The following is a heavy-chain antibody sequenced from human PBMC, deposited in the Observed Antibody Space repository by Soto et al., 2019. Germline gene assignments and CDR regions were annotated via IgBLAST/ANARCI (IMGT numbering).Heavy chain of an antibody. J-gene: IGHJ3*02. Sequence: EVQLLESGGGLVQPGGSLRLSCAASGFTFSSYAMSWVRQAPGKGLEWVSAISGSGGSTYYADSVKGRFTISRDNYKNTRYLEMNSRRAEDTAVYYGAKVRLEEGRGVREGYAFDICGQGTMVTVSS. CDR3: AKVRLEEGRGVREGYAFDI. D-gene: IGHD3-10*01. CDR2: ISGSGGST. V-gene: IGHV3-23*01. CDR1: GFTFSSYA.